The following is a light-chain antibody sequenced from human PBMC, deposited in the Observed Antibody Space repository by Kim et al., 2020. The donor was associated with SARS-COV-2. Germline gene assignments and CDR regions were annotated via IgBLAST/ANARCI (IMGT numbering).Light chain of an antibody. V-gene: IGLV3-19*01. J-gene: IGLJ3*02. Sequence: LGHTVRMTCQGDSLRSYYASWYQQKPGQAPVLVIYGKNNRPSGIPDRFSGSSSGNTASLTITGAQAEDEADYYCNSRDNSDNHLVFGGGTQLTVL. CDR3: NSRDNSDNHLV. CDR2: GKN. CDR1: SLRSYY.